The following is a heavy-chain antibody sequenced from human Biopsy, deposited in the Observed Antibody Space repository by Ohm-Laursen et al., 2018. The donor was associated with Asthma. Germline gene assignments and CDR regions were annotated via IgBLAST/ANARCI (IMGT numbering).Heavy chain of an antibody. CDR1: GFTLSSYA. J-gene: IGHJ4*02. CDR2: ISSGGGTI. CDR3: AKDERAYYGSDSKYMQPVPLGD. D-gene: IGHD2-21*01. Sequence: SLRLSCAAPGFTLSSYAIHWVRQAPGKGLEWVSVISSGGGTIDYADSVKGRFTISRNISTNTVYLQMNSLRAEDTAVYYCAKDERAYYGSDSKYMQPVPLGDWGQGTLVIVSA. V-gene: IGHV3-23*01.